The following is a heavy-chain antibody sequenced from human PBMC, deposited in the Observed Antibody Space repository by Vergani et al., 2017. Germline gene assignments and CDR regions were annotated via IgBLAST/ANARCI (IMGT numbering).Heavy chain of an antibody. D-gene: IGHD5-24*01. CDR1: GFTFRNYA. Sequence: EVQLLESGGGLAQPGGSLRLSCAASGFTFRNYAMTWVRQAPGKGLEWVSSIKNTGDSTHYADSVKGRFTISRDNSKNTLYLQMNSLRVEDTAVYYCGRGRDNYNWGQGTLVTVSS. J-gene: IGHJ4*02. CDR2: IKNTGDST. CDR3: GRGRDNYN. V-gene: IGHV3-23*01.